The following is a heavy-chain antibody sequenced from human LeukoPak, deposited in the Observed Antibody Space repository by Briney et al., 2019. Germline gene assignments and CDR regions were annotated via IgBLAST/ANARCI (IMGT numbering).Heavy chain of an antibody. V-gene: IGHV4-59*08. CDR1: GGSISSYY. CDR2: IYYSGST. D-gene: IGHD6-19*01. J-gene: IGHJ3*02. CDR3: ARHGAGADSGAFDI. Sequence: PSETLSLTCTVSGGSISSYYWSWIRQPPGKGLEWIGYIYYSGSTNYNPSLKSRVTISVDTSKNQFSLKLSSVTAADTAVYYCARHGAGADSGAFDIWGQGTMVTVSS.